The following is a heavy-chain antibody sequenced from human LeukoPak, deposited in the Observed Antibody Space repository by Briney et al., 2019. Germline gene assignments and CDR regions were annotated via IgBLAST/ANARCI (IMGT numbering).Heavy chain of an antibody. J-gene: IGHJ4*02. V-gene: IGHV4-59*12. Sequence: SETLSLTCTVSGGSISSYYWSWIRQPPGKGLEWIGYIYDSGSTNYNPSLKSRITISVDTSKNQFSLKLSSVTPEDTAVYFCGRAEHDWGPEYWGQGTLVTVSS. D-gene: IGHD3-9*01. CDR3: GRAEHDWGPEY. CDR1: GGSISSYY. CDR2: IYDSGST.